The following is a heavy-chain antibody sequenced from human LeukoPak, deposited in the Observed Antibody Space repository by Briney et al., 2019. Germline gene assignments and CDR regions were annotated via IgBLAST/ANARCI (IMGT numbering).Heavy chain of an antibody. CDR2: ISSSGSTI. CDR3: ARDGSGRDSDWFDP. J-gene: IGHJ5*02. CDR1: GFTFSDYY. Sequence: GGSLRLSCAASGFTFSDYYMSWIRQAPGKGLEWVSYISSSGSTIYYADSVKGRFTISRDNAKNSLYPQMDSLRAEDTAVYYCARDGSGRDSDWFDPWGQGTLVTVSS. V-gene: IGHV3-11*01. D-gene: IGHD3-10*01.